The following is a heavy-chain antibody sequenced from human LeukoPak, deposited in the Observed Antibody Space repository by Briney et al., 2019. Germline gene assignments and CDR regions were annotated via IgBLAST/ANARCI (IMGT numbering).Heavy chain of an antibody. D-gene: IGHD2/OR15-2a*01. V-gene: IGHV1-46*01. CDR3: ARDLLGSFYYFHY. CDR1: GYTFTSYY. Sequence: ASVKVSCKTSGYTFTSYYMHWVRQAPGQGLEWMGIINPRGDGRSSAHKLQGRVTMTRDMSTSTVYMELSSLRSEDTAVYYCARDLLGSFYYFHYWGQGTLVTVSS. CDR2: INPRGDGR. J-gene: IGHJ4*02.